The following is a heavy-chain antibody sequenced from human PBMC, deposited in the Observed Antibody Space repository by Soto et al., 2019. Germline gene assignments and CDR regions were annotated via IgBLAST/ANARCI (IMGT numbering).Heavy chain of an antibody. CDR3: ARWWLVHPGTGVWAYGMDV. Sequence: QVQLVQSGAEVKKPGSSVKVSCKASGGTFSSYAISWVRQAPGQGLEWMGGIIPIFGTANYAQKFQGRVTITADESMSTAYMELSSLRSEDTAVYYCARWWLVHPGTGVWAYGMDVWGQGTTVTVSS. CDR2: IIPIFGTA. J-gene: IGHJ6*02. D-gene: IGHD6-19*01. V-gene: IGHV1-69*01. CDR1: GGTFSSYA.